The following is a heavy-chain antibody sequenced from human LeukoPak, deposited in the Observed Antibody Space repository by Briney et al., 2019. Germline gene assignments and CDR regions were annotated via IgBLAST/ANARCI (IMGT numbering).Heavy chain of an antibody. Sequence: GGSRRLSCAASGFTFDDYGMSWVRQAPGKGLEWVSGINWNSGSTGYGDSVKGRFTISRDNAKNSLYLQMNSLRAEDTALYYCARDKDGSGSYYMSGFDYWGQGTLVTVSS. J-gene: IGHJ4*02. CDR2: INWNSGST. CDR1: GFTFDDYG. V-gene: IGHV3-20*04. D-gene: IGHD3-10*01. CDR3: ARDKDGSGSYYMSGFDY.